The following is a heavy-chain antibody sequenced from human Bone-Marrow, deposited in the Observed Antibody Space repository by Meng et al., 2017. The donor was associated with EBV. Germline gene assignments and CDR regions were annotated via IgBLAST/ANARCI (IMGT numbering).Heavy chain of an antibody. CDR2: ISNSGTTI. Sequence: VQLVLFVGDLVRSGGSLRLSSAASVFIFSDSYMPWIRQTPGKGLEWISYISNSGTTIKYVDSVKGRFTISRDNAKNSLYLQMNSLRADDTAVYFCARGSGRWTFDYWGQGTLVTVSS. CDR1: VFIFSDSY. J-gene: IGHJ4*02. CDR3: ARGSGRWTFDY. D-gene: IGHD1-26*01. V-gene: IGHV3-11*01.